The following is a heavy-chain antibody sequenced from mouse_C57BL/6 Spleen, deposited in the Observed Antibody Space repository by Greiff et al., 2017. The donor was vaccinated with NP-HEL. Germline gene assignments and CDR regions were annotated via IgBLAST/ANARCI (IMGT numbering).Heavy chain of an antibody. V-gene: IGHV1-53*01. CDR1: GYTFISFW. J-gene: IGHJ3*01. CDR2: INPSNGGT. Sequence: QVQLQQPGTEPVKPGASVKLSCKASGYTFISFWMHWVKLRLGLGLEWIGNINPSNGGTNYNEKFKSKATLTVDKCSSTAYMQLSSLTSEDTAVYYCASPLARTWFAYWDQGTLVTVSA. CDR3: ASPLARTWFAY.